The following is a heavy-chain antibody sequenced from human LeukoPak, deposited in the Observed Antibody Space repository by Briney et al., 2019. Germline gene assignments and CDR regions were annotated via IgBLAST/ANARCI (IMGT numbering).Heavy chain of an antibody. CDR1: GFTFSSYS. Sequence: GGSLRLSCAASGFTFSSYSMNWVRQAPGKGLEWVSHISGSNNTEYYADSVKGRFTISRDNAKNSLYLQMNSLRDEDTAVYFCAGGDGWFGELLSFDYWGQGTLVTVSS. D-gene: IGHD3-10*01. CDR2: ISGSNNTE. V-gene: IGHV3-48*02. J-gene: IGHJ4*02. CDR3: AGGDGWFGELLSFDY.